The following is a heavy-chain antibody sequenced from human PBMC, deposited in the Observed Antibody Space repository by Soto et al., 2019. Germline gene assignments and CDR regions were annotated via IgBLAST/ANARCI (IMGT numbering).Heavy chain of an antibody. CDR2: IYYSGIS. V-gene: IGHV4-39*01. D-gene: IGHD6-25*01. CDR3: ARQDSRGYDNELRFVY. CDR1: GGSISSSSYY. Sequence: PSETLSLTCTVSGGSISSSSYYWGWIRQPPGKGLEWIGNIYYSGISYYNPSLKSRVTMSVDTSKNQFSLKLSSVTAADTAVYYCARQDSRGYDNELRFVYWGQGTLVTVSS. J-gene: IGHJ4*02.